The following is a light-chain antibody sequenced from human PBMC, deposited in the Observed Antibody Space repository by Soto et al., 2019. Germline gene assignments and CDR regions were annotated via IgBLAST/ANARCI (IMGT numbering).Light chain of an antibody. CDR1: QDISNY. V-gene: IGKV1-33*01. CDR3: QQYDNLPPLT. Sequence: DLQMTQSPSSLSASEGDRVTITCQASQDISNYLNWYQQKPGKAPKLLIYDASNLETGVPSRFSGSGSGTDFTFTISSLQPEDIATYYCQQYDNLPPLTFGGGTKVEIK. J-gene: IGKJ4*01. CDR2: DAS.